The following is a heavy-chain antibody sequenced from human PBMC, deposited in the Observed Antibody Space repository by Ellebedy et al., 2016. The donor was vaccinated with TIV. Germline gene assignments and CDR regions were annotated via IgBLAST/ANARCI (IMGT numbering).Heavy chain of an antibody. J-gene: IGHJ4*02. V-gene: IGHV3-30*03. Sequence: GESLKISCAASGFTFISYGMHWVRQAPGKGLEWVAVISYDGSNKYYADSVKGRFTISRDNSKNTLYLQMNSLRAEDTAVYYCARDDPQGFDYWGQGTLVTVSS. CDR3: ARDDPQGFDY. CDR2: ISYDGSNK. CDR1: GFTFISYG.